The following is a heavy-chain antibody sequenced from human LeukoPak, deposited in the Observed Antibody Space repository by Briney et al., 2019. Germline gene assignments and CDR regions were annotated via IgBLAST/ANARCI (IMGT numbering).Heavy chain of an antibody. Sequence: GASVKVSCKXSGYTFTAXXXXXXXXXPXXXXXXXXXXXXXSGGXSFAQKFQXXVTMTXXASTSTAYMELSSLRSDDTAVYFCARDGVWAEARGVLYYFDAWGQGTLVTVSS. CDR2: XXXXSGGX. J-gene: IGHJ4*02. CDR3: ARDGVWAEARGVLYYFDA. CDR1: GYTFTAXX. D-gene: IGHD3-10*01. V-gene: IGHV1-2*02.